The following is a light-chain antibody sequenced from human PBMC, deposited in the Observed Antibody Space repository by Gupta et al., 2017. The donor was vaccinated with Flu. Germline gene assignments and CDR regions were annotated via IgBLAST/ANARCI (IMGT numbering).Light chain of an antibody. Sequence: QTARSTCSGDELPKKYADWYQQQSGQAPALVIEDDSERPSGIHARFSGASAGGIATSNTSGGHVEDEADDYCYSKDSSGDHSVVFGGGTKMTVL. CDR2: DDS. CDR3: YSKDSSGDHSVV. V-gene: IGLV3-10*01. J-gene: IGLJ2*01. CDR1: ELPKKY.